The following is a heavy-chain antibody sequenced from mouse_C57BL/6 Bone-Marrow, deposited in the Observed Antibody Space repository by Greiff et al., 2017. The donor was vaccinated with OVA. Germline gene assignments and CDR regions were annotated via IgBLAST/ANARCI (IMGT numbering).Heavy chain of an antibody. J-gene: IGHJ4*01. CDR2: IYPGDGDT. CDR3: ARETDGSSLYYAMDY. D-gene: IGHD1-1*01. Sequence: QVHVKQSGAELVKPGASVKISCKASGYAFSSYWMNWVKQRPGKGLEWIGQIYPGDGDTNYNGKFKGKATLTADKSSSTAYMQLSSLTSEDSAVYFCARETDGSSLYYAMDYWGQGTSVTVSS. CDR1: GYAFSSYW. V-gene: IGHV1-80*01.